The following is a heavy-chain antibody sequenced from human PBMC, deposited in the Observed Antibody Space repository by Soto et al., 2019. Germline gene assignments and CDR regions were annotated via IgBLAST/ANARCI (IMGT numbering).Heavy chain of an antibody. J-gene: IGHJ4*02. CDR1: GFTFSTYA. D-gene: IGHD5-12*01. Sequence: GSLRLSCAACGFTFSTYAMIWVRQAPGKGLEWVSAISGSGDSTYYADSVRGRFTISRDNSKNTLYLQMSSLRAEDTAIYYCAKDSFINLRGYDSYWGQGALVTVSS. CDR3: AKDSFINLRGYDSY. V-gene: IGHV3-23*01. CDR2: ISGSGDST.